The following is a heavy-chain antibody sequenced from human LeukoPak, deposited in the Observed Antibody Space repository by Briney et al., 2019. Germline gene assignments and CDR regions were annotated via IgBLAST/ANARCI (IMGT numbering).Heavy chain of an antibody. J-gene: IGHJ6*02. D-gene: IGHD6-13*01. Sequence: ASVKVSCKASGYTFTGYYMHWVGQAPGQGLEWMGWINPNSGGTNYAQKFQGWVTMTRDTSISTAYMELSRLRSDDTAVYYCARDANGIAAAGPWGGMDVWGQGTTVTVSS. V-gene: IGHV1-2*04. CDR3: ARDANGIAAAGPWGGMDV. CDR2: INPNSGGT. CDR1: GYTFTGYY.